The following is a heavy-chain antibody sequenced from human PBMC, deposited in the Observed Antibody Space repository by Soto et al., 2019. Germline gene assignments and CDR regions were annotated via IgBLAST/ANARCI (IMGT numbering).Heavy chain of an antibody. CDR3: ARVLIIDFWSGYYMGPYYYYGMDV. CDR2: INPSGGST. V-gene: IGHV1-46*01. CDR1: GYTFTSYY. D-gene: IGHD3-3*01. Sequence: ASVKVSCKASGYTFTSYYMHWVRQAPGQGLEWMGIINPSGGSTSYAQKFQGRVTITADESTSTAYMELSSLRSEDTAVYYCARVLIIDFWSGYYMGPYYYYGMDVWGQGTTVTVSS. J-gene: IGHJ6*02.